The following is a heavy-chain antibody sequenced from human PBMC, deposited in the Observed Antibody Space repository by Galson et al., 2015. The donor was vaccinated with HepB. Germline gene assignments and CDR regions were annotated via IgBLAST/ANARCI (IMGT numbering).Heavy chain of an antibody. V-gene: IGHV1-3*01. J-gene: IGHJ3*02. CDR1: GYIFTNNA. CDR2: INAGNSHT. Sequence: SVKVSCKASGYIFTNNAFHWVRQAPGQRLEWMGWINAGNSHTKYSQKFQGRVTITRDTSATTAYMDLISLTTEDTAVYYCVRGLSPGLNSARHIWGQGTMVTVSS. CDR3: VRGLSPGLNSARHI. D-gene: IGHD3-10*02.